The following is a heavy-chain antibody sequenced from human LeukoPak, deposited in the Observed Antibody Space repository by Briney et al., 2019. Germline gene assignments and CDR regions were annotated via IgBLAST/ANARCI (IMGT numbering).Heavy chain of an antibody. CDR3: ARGGFDAFDI. Sequence: PGGSLRLSCAASESTFSSYSMRWVRQAPGKGLEWVSAISSRSAHIYYADSVKGRFTISRDNAKNSLHLQMNSLRDEDTAVYYCARGGFDAFDIWGQGTMVTVSS. CDR2: ISSRSAHI. V-gene: IGHV3-21*01. CDR1: ESTFSSYS. D-gene: IGHD3-16*01. J-gene: IGHJ3*02.